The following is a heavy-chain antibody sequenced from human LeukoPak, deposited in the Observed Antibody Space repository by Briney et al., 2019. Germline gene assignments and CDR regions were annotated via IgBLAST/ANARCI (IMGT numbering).Heavy chain of an antibody. Sequence: GGSLRLSCAASGFTFSSYWMSWVRQAPGKGLEWVANIKQDGSEKYYVDSVKGRFTISRDNAKNSLYLQMNSLRAEDTALYYCARDLIVVVPASYYWYFDLWGRGTLVTVSS. CDR3: ARDLIVVVPASYYWYFDL. D-gene: IGHD2-2*01. CDR2: IKQDGSEK. V-gene: IGHV3-7*03. J-gene: IGHJ2*01. CDR1: GFTFSSYW.